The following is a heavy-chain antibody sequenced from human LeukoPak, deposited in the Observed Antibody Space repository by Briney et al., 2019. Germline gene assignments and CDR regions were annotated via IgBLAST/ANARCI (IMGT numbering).Heavy chain of an antibody. J-gene: IGHJ4*02. V-gene: IGHV4-59*08. CDR1: HGSISSYY. Sequence: SETLSLTCTVSHGSISSYYWTWIRQPPGKGLEWIGYIYYNGSTNYNPSLKSRVTISVDASKNQFSLKLTSVTAADTAVYYCARQSRGIAVAGLDYWGQGTLVTVSS. CDR3: ARQSRGIAVAGLDY. CDR2: IYYNGST. D-gene: IGHD6-19*01.